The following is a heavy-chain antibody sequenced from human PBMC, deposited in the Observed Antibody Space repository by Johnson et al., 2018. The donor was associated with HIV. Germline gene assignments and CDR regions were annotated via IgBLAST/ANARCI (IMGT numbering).Heavy chain of an antibody. J-gene: IGHJ3*02. CDR2: ISYDGRNQ. V-gene: IGHV3-30*19. CDR1: GFTFSSYD. CDR3: VRDLGIIGPWAAFDI. Sequence: VQLVESGGGVVQPGRSLRLSCAASGFTFSSYDMHWVRQAPGKGMDWVAFISYDGRNQKYADSVKGRFTISRDNSKNTLYLQLNSLRVEDTAVYYCVRDLGIIGPWAAFDIWGQGTRVTVSS. D-gene: IGHD3-10*01.